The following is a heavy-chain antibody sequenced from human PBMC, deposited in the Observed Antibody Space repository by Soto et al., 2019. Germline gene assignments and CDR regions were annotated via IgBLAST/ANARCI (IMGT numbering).Heavy chain of an antibody. J-gene: IGHJ6*02. V-gene: IGHV3-21*01. Sequence: GGSRILSCAASGFTFNTYGMNWVGQAPGKGLEWVSAISRRGTYTYYSDSLKGRITISRDNANNPLYLQMNSLTAEDTAIYFCARGGRASGYDFYYYGMDVWGQGTQVTVSS. CDR2: ISRRGTYT. CDR1: GFTFNTYG. D-gene: IGHD5-12*01. CDR3: ARGGRASGYDFYYYGMDV.